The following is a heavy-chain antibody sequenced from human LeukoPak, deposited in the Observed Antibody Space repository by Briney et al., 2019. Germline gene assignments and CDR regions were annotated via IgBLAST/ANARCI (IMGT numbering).Heavy chain of an antibody. CDR1: GGSISSGSYY. V-gene: IGHV4-61*02. Sequence: ASETLSLTCTVSGGSISSGSYYWSWIRQPAGKGLEWIGRIYTSGSTNYNPSLKSRVTISVDTSKNQFSLKLSSVTAADTAVYYCARVLLLTAFDIWGQGTMVTVSS. CDR3: ARVLLLTAFDI. CDR2: IYTSGST. J-gene: IGHJ3*02. D-gene: IGHD2-15*01.